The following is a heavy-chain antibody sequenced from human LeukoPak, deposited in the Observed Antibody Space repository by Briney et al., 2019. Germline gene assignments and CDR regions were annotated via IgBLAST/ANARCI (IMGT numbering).Heavy chain of an antibody. Sequence: PSETLSLTCAVYGGSFTGYYWSWIRQSPGKGLQWIAEVNHRGDTNYNPSVKGRVTISVDTSKNKFSLKVTSLTAADTAVYYCARGPTISETGYFDYWGQGTLVTVSS. CDR2: VNHRGDT. CDR1: GGSFTGYY. V-gene: IGHV4-34*01. D-gene: IGHD1-1*01. CDR3: ARGPTISETGYFDY. J-gene: IGHJ4*03.